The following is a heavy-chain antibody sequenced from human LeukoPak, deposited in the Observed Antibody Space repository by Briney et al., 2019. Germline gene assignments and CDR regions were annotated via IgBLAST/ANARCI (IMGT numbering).Heavy chain of an antibody. CDR1: GFTFSSYS. D-gene: IGHD1-26*01. CDR3: AKRNSGSYSRGFDY. J-gene: IGHJ4*02. V-gene: IGHV3-23*01. Sequence: GGSLRLSCAASGFTFSSYSMNWVRQTPGKGLEWVSTITDNGGSTYFADSVKGRFTISRDNSKNTLHLQMNSLRADDTAVYYCAKRNSGSYSRGFDYWGQGTLVNVSS. CDR2: ITDNGGST.